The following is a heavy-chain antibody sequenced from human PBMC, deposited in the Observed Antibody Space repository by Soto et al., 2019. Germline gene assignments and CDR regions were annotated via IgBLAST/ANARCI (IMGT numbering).Heavy chain of an antibody. D-gene: IGHD6-19*01. J-gene: IGHJ4*02. CDR3: ARDRGSSGWPHWQDY. Sequence: SETLSLTCTVSGGSISSGGYYWSWIRQHPGKGLEWIGYIYYSGSTYYNPSLKSRVTISVDTSKNQFSLKLSSVTAADTAVYYCARDRGSSGWPHWQDYWGQGTLVTVSS. CDR2: IYYSGST. V-gene: IGHV4-31*03. CDR1: GGSISSGGYY.